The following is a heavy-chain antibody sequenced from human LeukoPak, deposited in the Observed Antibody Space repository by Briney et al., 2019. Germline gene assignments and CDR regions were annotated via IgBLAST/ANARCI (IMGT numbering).Heavy chain of an antibody. CDR3: AKGPTYQPSNWFDH. CDR2: ISYDGSNK. D-gene: IGHD2-2*01. CDR1: GFTFSSYG. Sequence: PGGSLRLSCAASGFTFSSYGMHWVRQAPGKGLEWVVVISYDGSNKYYADSVKGRFTISRDNSKNTLYLQMNSLRAEDTAVYYCAKGPTYQPSNWFDHWGPGTLVTVSS. J-gene: IGHJ5*02. V-gene: IGHV3-30*18.